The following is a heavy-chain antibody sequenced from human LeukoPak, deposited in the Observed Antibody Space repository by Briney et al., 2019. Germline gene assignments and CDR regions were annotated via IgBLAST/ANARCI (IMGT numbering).Heavy chain of an antibody. Sequence: GASVKVSCKASGYTFTGYYMHWVRQAPGQGLEWMGWINPNSGGTNYAQKFQGRVTMTRDTSISTAYMELSRLRSDDTAVYYCARDLCSSTSCYTGKHWGQGTLVTVSS. D-gene: IGHD2-2*02. CDR2: INPNSGGT. V-gene: IGHV1-2*02. CDR1: GYTFTGYY. J-gene: IGHJ1*01. CDR3: ARDLCSSTSCYTGKH.